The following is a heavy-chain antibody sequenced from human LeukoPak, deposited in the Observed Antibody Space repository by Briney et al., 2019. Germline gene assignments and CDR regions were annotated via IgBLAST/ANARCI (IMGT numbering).Heavy chain of an antibody. D-gene: IGHD3-3*01. V-gene: IGHV3-74*01. Sequence: PGGSLRLSCAASGFAFGSNWMHWVRQAPGKGLVWVSHISPDARTITYAAFVKGRFTISRDNAKNTLYLQMNSLRAEDTAVYYCAKDLRITIFGGYMDVWGKGTTVTVSS. CDR2: ISPDARTI. CDR3: AKDLRITIFGGYMDV. J-gene: IGHJ6*03. CDR1: GFAFGSNW.